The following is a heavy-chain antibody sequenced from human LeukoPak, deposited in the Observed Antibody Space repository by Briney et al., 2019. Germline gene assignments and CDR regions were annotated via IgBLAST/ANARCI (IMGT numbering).Heavy chain of an antibody. Sequence: ASVTVSCKASGYTFTDYYMRWVRQAPGQGLEWMGWINPNSRGTDSAQKFQGRFSMTRDTSISTAYMELSRLRSDDTAVYYCARRAREYSHDAFDIWGQGTMVTVSS. CDR1: GYTFTDYY. D-gene: IGHD5-18*01. V-gene: IGHV1-2*02. CDR3: ARRAREYSHDAFDI. J-gene: IGHJ3*02. CDR2: INPNSRGT.